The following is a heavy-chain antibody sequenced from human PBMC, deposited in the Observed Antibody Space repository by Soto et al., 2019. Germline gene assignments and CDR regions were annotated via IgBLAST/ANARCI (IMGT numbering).Heavy chain of an antibody. Sequence: QITLKESGPTLVKPTQTLTLTCTFSGFSLSTSGVGVGWIRQPPGKALEWLALIYWDDDKRYSPSLKSRLTITKDTSKNQVVLTMTNMDPVDTATYYCAHSPLTYYYGSGSYKGAYYMDVWGKGTTVTVSS. CDR2: IYWDDDK. CDR1: GFSLSTSGVG. D-gene: IGHD3-10*01. CDR3: AHSPLTYYYGSGSYKGAYYMDV. V-gene: IGHV2-5*02. J-gene: IGHJ6*03.